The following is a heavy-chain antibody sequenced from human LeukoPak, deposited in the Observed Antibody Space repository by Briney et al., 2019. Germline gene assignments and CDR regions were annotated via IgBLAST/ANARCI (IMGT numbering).Heavy chain of an antibody. CDR1: GFTFSSYS. D-gene: IGHD1-7*01. Sequence: KPGGSLRLSCAASGFTFSSYSMNWVRQAPGKGLEWVSCISSSSSYIYYADSVKGRFIISRDNAKNSLYLQMNGLRAEDTAVYYCARAHNWKYGSFDFWGQGTLVTVSS. CDR2: ISSSSSYI. CDR3: ARAHNWKYGSFDF. V-gene: IGHV3-21*01. J-gene: IGHJ4*02.